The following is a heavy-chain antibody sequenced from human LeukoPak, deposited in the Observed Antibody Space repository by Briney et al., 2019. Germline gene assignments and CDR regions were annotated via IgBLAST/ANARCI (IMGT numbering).Heavy chain of an antibody. CDR2: ISNNGGSS. D-gene: IGHD1-1*01. CDR1: GFTFSAYA. Sequence: GGSLRLSCSASGFTFSAYAMYWVRQAPGKGLEYVSGISNNGGSSFYADSVKGRFTISRDNSKNALYLQMSSLRAEDTAVYYCVKITSVTGGDCWGQGTRLTVSS. V-gene: IGHV3-64D*09. CDR3: VKITSVTGGDC. J-gene: IGHJ4*02.